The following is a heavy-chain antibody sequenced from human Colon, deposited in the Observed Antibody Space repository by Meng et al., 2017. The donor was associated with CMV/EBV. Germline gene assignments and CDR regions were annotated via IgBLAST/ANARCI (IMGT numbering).Heavy chain of an antibody. J-gene: IGHJ4*02. D-gene: IGHD3-3*01. Sequence: QVQLQQWGAGLLKPSETLSRTCAVYGDSFSDYYWSCIRQPPGKGREWVGEINHSGSTHYNPSLKSRLTISVDTSKNQFSLNLSSVTAADTAVYYCARGRGNRFFVYFDYWAQGTLVTVAS. V-gene: IGHV4-34*01. CDR3: ARGRGNRFFVYFDY. CDR1: GDSFSDYY. CDR2: INHSGST.